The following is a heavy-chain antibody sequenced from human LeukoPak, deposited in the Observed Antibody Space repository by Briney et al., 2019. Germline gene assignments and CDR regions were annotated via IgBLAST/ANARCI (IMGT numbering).Heavy chain of an antibody. V-gene: IGHV3-7*03. CDR1: GFTFSSYW. J-gene: IGHJ4*02. Sequence: PGGSLRLSCAASGFTFSSYWMTWVRQAPGKGLEWVANIKQDGSERSYVDSVKGRFTISRDNAKNSLYLQMNTLRDEDTAVYYCATGAGCGYWGQGTLVTVSS. CDR2: IKQDGSER. CDR3: ATGAGCGY. D-gene: IGHD6-19*01.